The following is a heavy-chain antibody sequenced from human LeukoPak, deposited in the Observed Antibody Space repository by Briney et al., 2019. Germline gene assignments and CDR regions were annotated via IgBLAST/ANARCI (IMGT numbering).Heavy chain of an antibody. J-gene: IGHJ3*02. D-gene: IGHD6-19*01. CDR2: INWNGGST. Sequence: GGSLRLSCAASGFTFDDYGMSWVRQAPGKGLEWVSGINWNGGSTGYADSVKGRFTISRDNAKNSLYLQMNSLRAEDTALYYCARISSGWYRGAFDIWGQGTMVTVSS. CDR1: GFTFDDYG. CDR3: ARISSGWYRGAFDI. V-gene: IGHV3-20*04.